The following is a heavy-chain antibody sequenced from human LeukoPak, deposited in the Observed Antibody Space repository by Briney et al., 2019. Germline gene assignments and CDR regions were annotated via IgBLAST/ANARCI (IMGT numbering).Heavy chain of an antibody. CDR1: GYSISSGYY. D-gene: IGHD3-10*01. CDR3: ARRGGAFALDY. Sequence: SETLSLTCAVSGYSISSGYYWGWIRQPPGKGLEWIGSIYHSGSTYYNPSLMSRVTISVDTSKNQFSLKLSSVTAADTAVYYCARRGGAFALDYWGQGTLVTVSS. V-gene: IGHV4-38-2*01. J-gene: IGHJ4*02. CDR2: IYHSGST.